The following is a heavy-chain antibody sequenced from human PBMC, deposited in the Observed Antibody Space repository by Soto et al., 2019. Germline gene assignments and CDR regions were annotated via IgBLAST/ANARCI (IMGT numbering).Heavy chain of an antibody. V-gene: IGHV3-74*01. CDR2: INDDGTIT. D-gene: IGHD3-3*01. CDR3: AKEYDFWSGYSDY. J-gene: IGHJ4*02. Sequence: GSLRLSGPASGFTFSSYWMHWVRQVPGKGLVWVSRINDDGTITTYADSVKGRFTISRDNSKNTLYLQMNSLRAEDTAVYYCAKEYDFWSGYSDYWGQGTLVTVSS. CDR1: GFTFSSYW.